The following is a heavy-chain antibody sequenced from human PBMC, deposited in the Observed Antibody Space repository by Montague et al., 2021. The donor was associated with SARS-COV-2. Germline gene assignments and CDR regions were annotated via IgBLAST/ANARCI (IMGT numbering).Heavy chain of an antibody. CDR1: GFTFSSYS. D-gene: IGHD6-6*01. CDR2: ISSSTNII. J-gene: IGHJ3*01. Sequence: SLRLSCAASGFTFSSYSLNWVRQAPGKGLDWISYISSSTNIIYYADSVKGRFTISRDNARNSLYLQMNSLRVDDTAVYYCAKDLVLRAARPDALDVWGQGTVVTVSS. V-gene: IGHV3-48*04. CDR3: AKDLVLRAARPDALDV.